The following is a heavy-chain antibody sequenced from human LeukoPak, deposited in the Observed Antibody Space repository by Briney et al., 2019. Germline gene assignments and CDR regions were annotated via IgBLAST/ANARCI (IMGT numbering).Heavy chain of an antibody. CDR3: ARHPRDTALFTIDY. CDR1: DFTFSNYA. D-gene: IGHD5-18*01. J-gene: IGHJ4*02. V-gene: IGHV3-23*01. Sequence: PGGSLRLSCAAFDFTFSNYAMSWVRQSPGKGLERVSGTSGSGGSRYYPDSVKGRFTISRDNSKNTLSLEMNSPRAEDTAVYYCARHPRDTALFTIDYWGQGTQVTVSS. CDR2: TSGSGGSR.